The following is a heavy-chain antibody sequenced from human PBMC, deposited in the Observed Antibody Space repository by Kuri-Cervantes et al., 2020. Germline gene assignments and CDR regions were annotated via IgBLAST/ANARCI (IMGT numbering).Heavy chain of an antibody. D-gene: IGHD2-15*01. CDR3: ARLGYCSGGSCYPDYYYMDV. CDR1: GGTFSSFD. J-gene: IGHJ6*03. V-gene: IGHV1-69*05. CDR2: IIPIFGTA. Sequence: SVKVSCKASGGTFSSFDISWVRQAPGQGLEWMGGIIPIFGTANYAQKFQGRVTITTDESTSTAYMELSSLRSEDTAVYYCARLGYCSGGSCYPDYYYMDVWGKGTTVTVSS.